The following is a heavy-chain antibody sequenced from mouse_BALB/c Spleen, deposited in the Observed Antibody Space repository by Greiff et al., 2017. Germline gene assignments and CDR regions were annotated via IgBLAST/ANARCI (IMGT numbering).Heavy chain of an antibody. CDR1: GYTFTSYW. D-gene: IGHD2-1*01. Sequence: VQLQQSGAELAKPGASVKMSCKASGYTFTSYWMHWVKQRPGQGLEWIGYINPSTGYTEYNQKFKDKATLTADKSSSTAYMQLSSLTSEDSAVYYCARPDYYGNYGYYFDYWGQGTTLTVSS. CDR3: ARPDYYGNYGYYFDY. V-gene: IGHV1-7*01. CDR2: INPSTGYT. J-gene: IGHJ2*01.